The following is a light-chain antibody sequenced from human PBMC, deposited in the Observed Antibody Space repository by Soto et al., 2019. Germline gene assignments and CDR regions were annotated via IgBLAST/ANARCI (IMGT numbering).Light chain of an antibody. J-gene: IGKJ3*01. Sequence: DIQMTQSASSLSASVGDRVTIACQASQDISNYLNWYQHKEGKAPKLLIYDASNLETGVPSRFSGSGSGTDFPLTISSLQPEDIATYYCQKYDSLPLTFGPGTKVDI. V-gene: IGKV1-33*01. CDR2: DAS. CDR1: QDISNY. CDR3: QKYDSLPLT.